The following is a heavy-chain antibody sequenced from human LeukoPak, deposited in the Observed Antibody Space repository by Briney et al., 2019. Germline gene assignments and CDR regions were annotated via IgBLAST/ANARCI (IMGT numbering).Heavy chain of an antibody. Sequence: ASVKVSCKASGYTFTGYYMHWVRQAPGQGLERMGWINPNSGGTNYAQKFQGRVTMTRDTSISTAYMELSGLRSDDTAVYYCARGNVLLWFGELWGDAFDIWGQGTMVTVSS. V-gene: IGHV1-2*02. CDR1: GYTFTGYY. D-gene: IGHD3-10*01. CDR3: ARGNVLLWFGELWGDAFDI. CDR2: INPNSGGT. J-gene: IGHJ3*02.